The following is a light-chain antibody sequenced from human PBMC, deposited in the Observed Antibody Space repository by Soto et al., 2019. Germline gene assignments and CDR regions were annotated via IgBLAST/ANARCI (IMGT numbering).Light chain of an antibody. J-gene: IGLJ2*01. Sequence: QSVLTQPASVSGSPGQWITISCTGTSSDVGGYNYVSWYQQHPDKAPKLMIYEVSNRPSGVSNRFPGSKSGNTASLTISGLQAEDEADYYCSSYTSSSFVVFGGGTKLTVL. V-gene: IGLV2-14*01. CDR2: EVS. CDR3: SSYTSSSFVV. CDR1: SSDVGGYNY.